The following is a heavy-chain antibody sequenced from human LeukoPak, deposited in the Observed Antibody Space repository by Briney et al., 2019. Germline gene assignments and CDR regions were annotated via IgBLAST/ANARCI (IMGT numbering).Heavy chain of an antibody. CDR2: ISGSGGST. CDR3: ARDRISGSHSRFDY. D-gene: IGHD1-26*01. CDR1: GFTFSSYA. Sequence: GGSLRLSCAASGFTFSSYAMSWVRQAPGKGLEWVSAISGSGGSTYYADSVKGRFTISRDNSKNTLYLQMNSLRAEDTAVYYCARDRISGSHSRFDYWGQGTLVTVSS. J-gene: IGHJ4*02. V-gene: IGHV3-23*01.